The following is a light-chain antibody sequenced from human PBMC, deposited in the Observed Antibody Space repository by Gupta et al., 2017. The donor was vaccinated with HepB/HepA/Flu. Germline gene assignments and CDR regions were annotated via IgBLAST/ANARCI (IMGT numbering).Light chain of an antibody. CDR1: QGINNY. Sequence: DNKMTQSPSSLSASVGDRVTITCRASQGINNYLAWYQQKPGKAPKFLIYAASTVQSGVPSRFSGSGSGTEFTLTISSLQPEDVATYYCQTYHTSPLTFGRGTLVEIK. CDR2: AAS. CDR3: QTYHTSPLT. V-gene: IGKV1-27*01. J-gene: IGKJ4*01.